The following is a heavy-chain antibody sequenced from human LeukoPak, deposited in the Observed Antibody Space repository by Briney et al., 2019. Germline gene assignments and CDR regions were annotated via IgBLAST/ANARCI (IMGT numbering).Heavy chain of an antibody. CDR2: INPNSGGT. CDR3: ARSTLIVVVMDDAFDI. D-gene: IGHD3-22*01. J-gene: IGHJ3*02. CDR1: GYTFTGYY. V-gene: IGHV1-2*02. Sequence: ASVKVSCKASGYTFTGYYMHWVRQAPGQGLEWMGWINPNSGGTNYAQKFQGRVTMTRDTSISTAYMELSRLRSDDTAVYYCARSTLIVVVMDDAFDIWGQGTMVTVSS.